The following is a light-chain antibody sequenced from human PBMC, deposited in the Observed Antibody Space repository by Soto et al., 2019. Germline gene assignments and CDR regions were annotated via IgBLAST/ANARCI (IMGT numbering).Light chain of an antibody. Sequence: SQSVSSNLAWDQQRRGQAQRLLIYGASSRATGIPDRFSGTESGTEFTLTISSLQSEDFAVYYCQQYDNWPPLTFGGGTKVDIK. CDR1: QSVSSN. CDR3: QQYDNWPPLT. J-gene: IGKJ4*01. CDR2: GAS. V-gene: IGKV3D-15*01.